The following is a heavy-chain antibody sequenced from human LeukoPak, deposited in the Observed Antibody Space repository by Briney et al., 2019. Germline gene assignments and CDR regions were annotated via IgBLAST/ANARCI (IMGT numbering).Heavy chain of an antibody. J-gene: IGHJ2*01. V-gene: IGHV4-59*01. CDR2: VSYSGTP. CDR3: ARTLGYYDVHDV. Sequence: SETLSLTCTVSGGSITTFFWSWLRQAPGKRPAWIGYVSYSGTPNYNPSLSGRVTISADASKNQFSLELTSVTAADTAIYFCARTLGYYDVHDVWGRGTLVTVSS. D-gene: IGHD5-18*01. CDR1: GGSITTFF.